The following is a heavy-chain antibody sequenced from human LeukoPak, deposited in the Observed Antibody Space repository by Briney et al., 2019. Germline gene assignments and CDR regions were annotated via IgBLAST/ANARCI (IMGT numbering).Heavy chain of an antibody. J-gene: IGHJ3*02. Sequence: GGSLRLSCAASGFTVSSNYMSWVRQAPGKGLEWVSVIYSGGSTYYADSVKGRFTISRDNSKNTLYLQMNSLRAEDTAVYYRVKERPTGSFDIWGQGTMVTVSS. CDR2: IYSGGST. CDR1: GFTVSSNY. D-gene: IGHD1-1*01. V-gene: IGHV3-53*01. CDR3: VKERPTGSFDI.